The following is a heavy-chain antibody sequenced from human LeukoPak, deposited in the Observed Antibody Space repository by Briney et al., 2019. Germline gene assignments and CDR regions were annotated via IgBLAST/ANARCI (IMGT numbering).Heavy chain of an antibody. CDR3: ARDVGPSWSLYYYYYGMDV. Sequence: GGSLRLSCAASGFTFSSYAMHWVRQAPGKGLEWVAVISYDGSNKYYADSVKGRFTISRDNSKNTLYLQMNSLRAEDTAVYYCARDVGPSWSLYYYYYGMDVWGQGTTVTVSS. J-gene: IGHJ6*02. CDR1: GFTFSSYA. D-gene: IGHD6-13*01. V-gene: IGHV3-30*04. CDR2: ISYDGSNK.